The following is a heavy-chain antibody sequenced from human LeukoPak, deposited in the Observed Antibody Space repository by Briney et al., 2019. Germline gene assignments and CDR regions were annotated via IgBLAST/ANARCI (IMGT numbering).Heavy chain of an antibody. J-gene: IGHJ4*02. CDR2: IYPGDSVT. V-gene: IGHV5-51*01. CDR3: ARQIAAAGRIDY. Sequence: GESLQISFKGSGYRFTSYWIGWVRPMPGKGLEWMGIIYPGDSVTRYSPSFQGQVTISADKSISTAYLQWSSLKASETALYYCARQIAAAGRIDYWGRGTLVTVSS. D-gene: IGHD6-13*01. CDR1: GYRFTSYW.